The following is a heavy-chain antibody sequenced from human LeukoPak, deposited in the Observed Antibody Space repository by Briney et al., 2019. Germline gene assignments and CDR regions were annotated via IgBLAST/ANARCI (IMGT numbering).Heavy chain of an antibody. V-gene: IGHV3-21*01. CDR2: ISSSSSYI. Sequence: PGGSLRLSCAASGFTFSSYSMNWVRQAPGKGLEWVSSISSSSSYIYYADSVKGRFTISSDNAKNSLYLQMNSLRAEDTAVYYCARTLWIQLWPTWPEPDYWGQGTLVTVSS. J-gene: IGHJ4*02. D-gene: IGHD5-18*01. CDR1: GFTFSSYS. CDR3: ARTLWIQLWPTWPEPDY.